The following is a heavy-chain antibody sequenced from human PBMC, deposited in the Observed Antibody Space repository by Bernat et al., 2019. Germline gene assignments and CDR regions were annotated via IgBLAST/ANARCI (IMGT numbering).Heavy chain of an antibody. CDR1: GFTLSIYE. J-gene: IGHJ2*01. CDR3: ARGPGQNWYFDL. D-gene: IGHD7-27*01. Sequence: EVQLVESGGGLVQPGGSLRLSCTASGFTLSIYEMNWVRQAPGKGLEWVSYISSSDNTVYYADSVKGRFTISRDNAKNSLYLQMNSLRVEDTAVYSWARGPGQNWYFDLWGRGTLVTVSS. CDR2: ISSSDNTV. V-gene: IGHV3-48*03.